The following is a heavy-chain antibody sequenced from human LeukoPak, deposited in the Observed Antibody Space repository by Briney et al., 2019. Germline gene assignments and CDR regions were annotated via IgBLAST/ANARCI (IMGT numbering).Heavy chain of an antibody. D-gene: IGHD1-26*01. CDR3: ATSGGSYYAY. CDR2: ISSSSSTI. J-gene: IGHJ4*02. CDR1: GFTFSSYS. Sequence: PGGSLRLSCAASGFTFSSYSMNWVRQAPGKGLEWVSYISSSSSTIYYADSVKGRFTISRDNAKNSLFLQMNSLRAVDTAVYYCATSGGSYYAYWGQGTLVTVSS. V-gene: IGHV3-48*01.